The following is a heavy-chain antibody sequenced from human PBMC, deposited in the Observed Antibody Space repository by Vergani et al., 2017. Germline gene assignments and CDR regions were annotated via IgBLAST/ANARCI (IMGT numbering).Heavy chain of an antibody. CDR1: GFALNRHA. V-gene: IGHV5-51*01. CDR3: ASGGHGSENGGALQL. D-gene: IGHD3-10*01. J-gene: IGHJ3*01. Sequence: VQLVESGGGVVQPGTSLRLSCVVSGFALNRHAMYWVRQAPGKGLEWMGIIYPGDSEVKSNPTFRGQVIFSVDTSVNTAYLQWRSLQASDTATYFCASGGHGSENGGALQLWGQGTNITVSS. CDR2: IYPGDSEV.